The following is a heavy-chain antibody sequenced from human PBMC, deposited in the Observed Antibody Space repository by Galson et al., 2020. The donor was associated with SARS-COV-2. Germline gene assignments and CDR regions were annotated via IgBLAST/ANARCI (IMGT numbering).Heavy chain of an antibody. V-gene: IGHV3-7*01. Sequence: GESLKISCAASGFTFSSYWMSWVRQAPGKGLEWVANIKQDGSEKHYVDSVKGRFTISRDNAKNSLYLQMNSLRDEDTAVYYCAADWVWGSYGPTTEYWGQGTLVTVSS. D-gene: IGHD3-16*01. J-gene: IGHJ4*02. CDR2: IKQDGSEK. CDR3: AADWVWGSYGPTTEY. CDR1: GFTFSSYW.